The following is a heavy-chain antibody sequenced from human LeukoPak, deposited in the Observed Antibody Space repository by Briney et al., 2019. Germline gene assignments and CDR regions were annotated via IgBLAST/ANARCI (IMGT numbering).Heavy chain of an antibody. Sequence: SETLSLTCTVSGGSISISSFYWGWIRQPPGKGLEWIGNIYYNGSTYYHSSLKSRVIISVDTSKNQFSLRLSSVTAADTAVYYCARLWGSGTYYNYYYYYGMDVWGQGTTVTVSS. CDR3: ARLWGSGTYYNYYYYYGMDV. V-gene: IGHV4-39*07. J-gene: IGHJ6*02. CDR1: GGSISISSFY. D-gene: IGHD3-10*01. CDR2: IYYNGST.